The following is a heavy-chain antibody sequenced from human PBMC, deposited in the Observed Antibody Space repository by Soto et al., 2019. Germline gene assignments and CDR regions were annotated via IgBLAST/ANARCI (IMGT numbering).Heavy chain of an antibody. Sequence: EVQLVESGGGLVQPGGSLRLSCAASGFTFSSYWMHWVRQAPGKGLAWVSRINSDGSSTSYADSVKGRFTISRDNAKNTLYLQMNSLRAEDTAVYYCARDPQIDPEYFDYWGQGTLVTVSS. V-gene: IGHV3-74*01. J-gene: IGHJ4*02. CDR3: ARDPQIDPEYFDY. CDR2: INSDGSST. CDR1: GFTFSSYW.